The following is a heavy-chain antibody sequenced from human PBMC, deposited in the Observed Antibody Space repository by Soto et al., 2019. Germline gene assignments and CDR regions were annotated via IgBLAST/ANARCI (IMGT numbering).Heavy chain of an antibody. CDR2: IIPIFGTA. V-gene: IGHV1-69*13. D-gene: IGHD6-19*01. CDR3: ARDRIAVAGYYYYGMDV. CDR1: GGTFSSYA. Sequence: GASVKVSCKASGGTFSSYAISWVRQAPGQGLEWMGGIIPIFGTANYAQKFQGRVTITADESTSTAYMELSSLRSEDTAVYYCARDRIAVAGYYYYGMDVWGQGTTVTVSS. J-gene: IGHJ6*02.